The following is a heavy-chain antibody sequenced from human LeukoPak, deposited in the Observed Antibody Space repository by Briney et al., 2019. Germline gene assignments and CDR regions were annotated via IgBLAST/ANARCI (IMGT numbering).Heavy chain of an antibody. J-gene: IGHJ4*02. CDR1: GGSSSGYY. V-gene: IGHV4-34*01. CDR2: INHSGST. D-gene: IGHD3-10*01. CDR3: ARLPEDNGSGTL. Sequence: SETLSLTCAVYGGSSSGYYWSWIRQPPGKGLEWIGEINHSGSTNYNPSLKSRVTISVDTSKNQFSLKLSSVTAADTAVYYCARLPEDNGSGTLWGQGTLVTVSS.